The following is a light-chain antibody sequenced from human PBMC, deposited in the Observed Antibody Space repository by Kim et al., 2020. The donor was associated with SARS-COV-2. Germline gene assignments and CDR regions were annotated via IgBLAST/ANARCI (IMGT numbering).Light chain of an antibody. Sequence: YPRGRAVRPGRGSKSIGINLAWEPQKPGQAPRRLIYGASTRATGVPARISGSASGSEFTLTISTLQSGDFGIYYCQQYNNWFPYTFGQGTKLEI. CDR1: KSIGIN. J-gene: IGKJ2*01. V-gene: IGKV3-15*01. CDR2: GAS. CDR3: QQYNNWFPYT.